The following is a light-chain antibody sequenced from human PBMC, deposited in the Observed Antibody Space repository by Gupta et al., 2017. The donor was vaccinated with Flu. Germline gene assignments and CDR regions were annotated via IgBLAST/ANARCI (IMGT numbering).Light chain of an antibody. CDR3: AAWDDSLNGHYV. CDR1: SSIIGSNT. Sequence: SVLAPPPSASGTPGQRVTISCSGSSSIIGSNTVNWYQQVPGTSPKLLIYGSNQRPSGVPDRFAGSKSGTSASLAISGLQSEDEADYYCAAWDDSLNGHYVFGTGTKVTVL. CDR2: GSN. V-gene: IGLV1-44*01. J-gene: IGLJ1*01.